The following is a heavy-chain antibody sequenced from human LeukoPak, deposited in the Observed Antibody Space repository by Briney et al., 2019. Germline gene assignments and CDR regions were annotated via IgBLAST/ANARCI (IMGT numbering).Heavy chain of an antibody. V-gene: IGHV4-34*01. D-gene: IGHD2-2*01. CDR3: ARGSVVPAAMVAFDI. Sequence: PSETLSLTCAVYGGSFSGYYWSWIRQPPGKGLEWIGEINHSGSTNYNPSLKSRVTISVDTSKNQFSLKLSSVTAADTAVYYCARGSVVPAAMVAFDIWGQGTMVTVSS. CDR2: INHSGST. J-gene: IGHJ3*02. CDR1: GGSFSGYY.